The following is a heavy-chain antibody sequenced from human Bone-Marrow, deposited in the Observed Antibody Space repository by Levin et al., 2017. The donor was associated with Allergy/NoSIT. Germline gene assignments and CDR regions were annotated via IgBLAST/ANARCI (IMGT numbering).Heavy chain of an antibody. CDR3: AREGLFMVRVFDY. CDR2: ISSRNTTI. J-gene: IGHJ4*02. D-gene: IGHD3-10*01. Sequence: GESLKISCAASGFSFSSYEMNWVRQAPGKGLEWVSYISSRNTTIYYADSVKGRFAISRDNAENSLYLQMNSLRAEDTAIYYCAREGLFMVRVFDYWGRGTLVTVSS. V-gene: IGHV3-48*03. CDR1: GFSFSSYE.